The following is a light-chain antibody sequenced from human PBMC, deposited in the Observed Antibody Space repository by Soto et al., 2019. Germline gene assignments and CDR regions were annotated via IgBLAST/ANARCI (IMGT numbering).Light chain of an antibody. J-gene: IGLJ2*01. Sequence: QSVLTQPASVSGSPGQSITISCTGTSSDVGGYNYVSWYQQHPGKAPKLMISEVSNRPSGVSNRFSGSKSGNTASLTISGLQPEDEADYYCSSFATSSTGVFGGGTKLTVL. CDR3: SSFATSSTGV. V-gene: IGLV2-14*01. CDR1: SSDVGGYNY. CDR2: EVS.